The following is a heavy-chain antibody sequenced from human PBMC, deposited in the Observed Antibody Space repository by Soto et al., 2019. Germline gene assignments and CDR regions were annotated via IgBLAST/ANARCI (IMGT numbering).Heavy chain of an antibody. Sequence: ASVKVSCKVSGYTLTELSMHWVRQAPGKGLEWKGGFDPEDGETIYAQKFQGRVTMTEDTSTDTAYMELSSLRSEDTAVYYCATSSLTMIAKRAIDYWGQGTLVTVSS. CDR1: GYTLTELS. D-gene: IGHD3-22*01. CDR3: ATSSLTMIAKRAIDY. CDR2: FDPEDGET. J-gene: IGHJ4*02. V-gene: IGHV1-24*01.